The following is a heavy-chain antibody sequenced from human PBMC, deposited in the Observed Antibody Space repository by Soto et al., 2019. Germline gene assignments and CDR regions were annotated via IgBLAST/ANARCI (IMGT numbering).Heavy chain of an antibody. CDR2: INPNSGGT. Sequence: ASVKVSCKASGYTFTGYYMHWVRQAPGQGLEWMGWINPNSGGTNYAQKFQGRVTMTRDTPISTAYMELSRLRSDDTAVYYCARKPHRAPPFYDYWGQGTLVTVSS. V-gene: IGHV1-2*02. J-gene: IGHJ4*02. CDR3: ARKPHRAPPFYDY. CDR1: GYTFTGYY.